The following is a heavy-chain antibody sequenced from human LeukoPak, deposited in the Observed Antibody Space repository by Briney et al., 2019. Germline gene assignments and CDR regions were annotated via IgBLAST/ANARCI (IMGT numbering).Heavy chain of an antibody. Sequence: SETLSLTCTVSGGSISSGGYYWSWIRQPPGKGLEWIGYIYHSGSTYYNPSLKSRVTISVDRSKNQFSLKLSSVTAADTAVYYCARDKRYSGIHGWGQGTLVTVSS. CDR2: IYHSGST. CDR3: ARDKRYSGIHG. CDR1: GGSISSGGYY. V-gene: IGHV4-30-2*01. J-gene: IGHJ4*02. D-gene: IGHD1-26*01.